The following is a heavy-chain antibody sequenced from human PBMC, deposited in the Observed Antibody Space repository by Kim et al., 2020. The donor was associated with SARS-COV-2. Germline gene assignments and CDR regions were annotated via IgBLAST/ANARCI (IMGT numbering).Heavy chain of an antibody. Sequence: SETLSLTCTVSGGSISSSSYYWGWIRQPPGKGLEWIGSIYYSGSTYYNPSLKSRVTISVDTSKNQFSLKLSSVTAADTAVYYCARVGGSWSLNWFDPWGQGTLVTVSS. CDR2: IYYSGST. CDR1: GGSISSSSYY. J-gene: IGHJ5*02. V-gene: IGHV4-39*07. CDR3: ARVGGSWSLNWFDP. D-gene: IGHD2-15*01.